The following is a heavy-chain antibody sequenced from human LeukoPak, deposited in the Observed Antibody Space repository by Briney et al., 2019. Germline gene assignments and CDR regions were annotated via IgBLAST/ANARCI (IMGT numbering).Heavy chain of an antibody. J-gene: IGHJ3*02. CDR1: GGSISGYY. CDR2: ISYSGST. D-gene: IGHD1-26*01. CDR3: ARDRERAFDI. Sequence: PSETQSLTCTVSGGSISGYYWSWIRQPPGKGREWIGYISYSGSTNYNPSLKSRVTISVDTSKNQFSLKLSSVTAADTAVYYCARDRERAFDIWGQGTLVTVSS. V-gene: IGHV4-59*01.